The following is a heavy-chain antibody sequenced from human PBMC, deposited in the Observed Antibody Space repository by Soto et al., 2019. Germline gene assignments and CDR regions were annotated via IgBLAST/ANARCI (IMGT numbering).Heavy chain of an antibody. D-gene: IGHD3-10*01. CDR2: IYHSGST. CDR1: GGSISSGGYS. J-gene: IGHJ5*02. CDR3: ARGLHYYGSGTLWFDP. V-gene: IGHV4-30-2*01. Sequence: SETLSLTCAVSGGSISSGGYSWSWIRQPPGKGLEWIGYIYHSGSTYYNPSLKSRVTISVDRSKNQFSLKLSSVTAADTAVYYCARGLHYYGSGTLWFDPWGQGTLVTVSS.